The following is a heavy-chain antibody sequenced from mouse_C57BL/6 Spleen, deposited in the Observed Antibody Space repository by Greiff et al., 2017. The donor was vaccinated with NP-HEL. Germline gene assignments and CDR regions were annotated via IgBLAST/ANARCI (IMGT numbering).Heavy chain of an antibody. Sequence: EVQLQQSGTVLARPGASVKMSCKTSGYTFTSYWMHWVKQRPGQGLEWIGAIYPGNSDTSYNQKFKGKAKLTAVTSASTAYMELSSLTNEDSAVYYCTGITTSYYAMDYWGQGTSVTVSS. CDR1: GYTFTSYW. CDR3: TGITTSYYAMDY. CDR2: IYPGNSDT. V-gene: IGHV1-5*01. J-gene: IGHJ4*01. D-gene: IGHD2-4*01.